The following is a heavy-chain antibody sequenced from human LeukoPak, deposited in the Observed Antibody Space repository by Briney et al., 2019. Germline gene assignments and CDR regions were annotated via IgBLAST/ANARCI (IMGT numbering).Heavy chain of an antibody. J-gene: IGHJ4*03. D-gene: IGHD6-13*01. V-gene: IGHV3-23*01. CDR1: GFTFSSYA. CDR2: ISGSGGTT. Sequence: GGSLRLSCAASGFTFSSYAMSWVRQAPGKGLEWVSAISGSGGTTHYADSVKGRFTISRDNSKNTLYLQMNSLRAEDTAVYYCAKQVSGIAAACTYDYWGQGTVVTVSS. CDR3: AKQVSGIAAACTYDY.